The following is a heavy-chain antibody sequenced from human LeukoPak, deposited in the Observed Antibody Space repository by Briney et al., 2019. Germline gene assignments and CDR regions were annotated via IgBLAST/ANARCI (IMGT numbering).Heavy chain of an antibody. CDR2: ISYDGSNK. D-gene: IGHD6-13*01. V-gene: IGHV3-30-3*01. J-gene: IGHJ4*02. CDR1: GFTFSSYA. Sequence: GRSLRLSCAASGFTFSSYAMHWVRQAPGKGLEWVAVISYDGSNKYYADSVKGRFTISRDNSKNTLYPQMNSLRAEDTAVYYCARPERYSSSWAYFDYWGQGTLVTVSS. CDR3: ARPERYSSSWAYFDY.